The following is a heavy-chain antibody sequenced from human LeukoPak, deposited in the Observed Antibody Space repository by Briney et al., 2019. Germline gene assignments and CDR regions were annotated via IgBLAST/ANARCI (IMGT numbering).Heavy chain of an antibody. J-gene: IGHJ3*02. D-gene: IGHD3-16*01. V-gene: IGHV1-69*06. Sequence: SVKVSCKASGGTFSSYAISWVRQAPGQGLEWMGGIIPIFGTANYAQKFQGRVTITADKSTSTAYMELSSLRSEDTAVYYCARDTRFALDAFDIWGQGTMVTVSS. CDR2: IIPIFGTA. CDR1: GGTFSSYA. CDR3: ARDTRFALDAFDI.